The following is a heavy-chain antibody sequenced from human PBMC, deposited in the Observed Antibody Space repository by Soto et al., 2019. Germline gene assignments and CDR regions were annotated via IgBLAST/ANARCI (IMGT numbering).Heavy chain of an antibody. Sequence: ASVKVSCKASGYIFTSYGISWVRQAPGQGLEWMGWISTYNGNTNYAQNLQGRLTMTADTSTTTAYMELRSLRSDDTAVYYCARDVLRETPFEYWGQGTLVTVSS. J-gene: IGHJ4*02. CDR1: GYIFTSYG. CDR2: ISTYNGNT. V-gene: IGHV1-18*01. CDR3: ARDVLRETPFEY.